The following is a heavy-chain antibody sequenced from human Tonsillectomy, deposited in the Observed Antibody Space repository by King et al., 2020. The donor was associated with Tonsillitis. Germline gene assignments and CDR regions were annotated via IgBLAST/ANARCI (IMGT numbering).Heavy chain of an antibody. CDR3: ARGPSGSGY. J-gene: IGHJ4*02. V-gene: IGHV4-59*01. CDR1: GGSISSYY. CDR2: IYYSGST. Sequence: QLQESGPGLVKPSETLSLTCTVSGGSISSYYWSWIRQPPGKGLEWIGYIYYSGSTDYNPSLKSRVTISVDTSKNQFSLKLTSVTAADTAVYYCARGPSGSGYWGQGTLVTVSS. D-gene: IGHD3-10*01.